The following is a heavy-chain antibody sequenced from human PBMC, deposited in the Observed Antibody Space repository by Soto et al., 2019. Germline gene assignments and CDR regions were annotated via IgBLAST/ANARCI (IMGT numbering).Heavy chain of an antibody. D-gene: IGHD3-3*01. V-gene: IGHV1-69*13. Sequence: SVKVSCKASGGTFSSYAISWVRQAPGQGLEWMGGIIPIFGTANYAQKFQGRVTITADESTSTAYMELSSLRSEDTAVYYCARPSGGDFWRGYYDLYYYYGMDVWGQGTTVTVSS. CDR3: ARPSGGDFWRGYYDLYYYYGMDV. CDR2: IIPIFGTA. J-gene: IGHJ6*02. CDR1: GGTFSSYA.